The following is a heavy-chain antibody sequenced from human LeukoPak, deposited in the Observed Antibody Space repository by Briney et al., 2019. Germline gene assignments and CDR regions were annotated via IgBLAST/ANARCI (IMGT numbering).Heavy chain of an antibody. CDR3: ASLGYCSGGSCPRTGDFQH. J-gene: IGHJ1*01. CDR1: GFTFSSYS. Sequence: GGSLRLSCAASGFTFSSYSMNWVRQAPGKGLEWVSSISSSSSYIYYADSVKGRFTISRDNSKNTLYLQMNSLRAEDTAVYYCASLGYCSGGSCPRTGDFQHWGQGTLVTVSS. CDR2: ISSSSSYI. V-gene: IGHV3-21*01. D-gene: IGHD2-15*01.